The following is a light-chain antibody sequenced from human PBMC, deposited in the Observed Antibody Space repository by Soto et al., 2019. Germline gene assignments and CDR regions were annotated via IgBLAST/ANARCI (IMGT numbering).Light chain of an antibody. CDR3: CSYAGSRTWV. Sequence: QSALTQPASVSGSPGQSITISCTGTSSDVGSYNLVSWYQQHPGKAPKLMIYEGSKRPSGVSHRFSGSKSGNTASLTISVLQAESEADYYCCSYAGSRTWVFGGGTKLTVL. V-gene: IGLV2-23*01. CDR2: EGS. CDR1: SSDVGSYNL. J-gene: IGLJ2*01.